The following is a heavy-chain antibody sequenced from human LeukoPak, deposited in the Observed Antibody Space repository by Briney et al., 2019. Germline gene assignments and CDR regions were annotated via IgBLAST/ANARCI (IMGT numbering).Heavy chain of an antibody. CDR2: INPNSGGT. CDR3: ARDVVWGAINWFDP. D-gene: IGHD3-10*01. CDR1: GYTFTGYY. J-gene: IGHJ5*02. V-gene: IGHV1-2*02. Sequence: ASVKVSCKASGYTFTGYYMHWVRQAPGQGLEWMGWINPNSGGTNYAQKFQGRVTMTRDTSISTAYMELSRLRSDDTAVYYCARDVVWGAINWFDPWGQGTLVTVSS.